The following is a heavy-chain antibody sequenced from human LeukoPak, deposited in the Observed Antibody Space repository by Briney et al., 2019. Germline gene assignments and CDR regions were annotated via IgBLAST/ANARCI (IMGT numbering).Heavy chain of an antibody. CDR3: VRGNPFGGY. V-gene: IGHV3-7*03. D-gene: IGHD2-15*01. Sequence: SGGSLRLSCAASGFTLSSYWMIWVRQAPGKGLEWVANIKQDGSEISYVDSVKGRFTISRDNAKNSLYLQMNSLRAEDAAVYYCVRGNPFGGYWGQGTQVTVSS. CDR1: GFTLSSYW. CDR2: IKQDGSEI. J-gene: IGHJ4*02.